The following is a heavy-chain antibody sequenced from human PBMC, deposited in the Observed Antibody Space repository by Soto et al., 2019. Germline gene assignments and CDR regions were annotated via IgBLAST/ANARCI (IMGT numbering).Heavy chain of an antibody. V-gene: IGHV1-8*02. CDR1: GYSFTYSD. J-gene: IGHJ4*02. Sequence: QVLLEQSGPEVREPGASVKVSCKTSGYSFTYSDINWIRQAPGQGLDWMGSVNPNNAASGSAVKYKATLPMTSEAATTTVFMELRGLRSEETAVYYCARVKAYGSGSEGFDTWGEGTMVTVSS. CDR2: VNPNNAAS. CDR3: ARVKAYGSGSEGFDT. D-gene: IGHD3-10*01.